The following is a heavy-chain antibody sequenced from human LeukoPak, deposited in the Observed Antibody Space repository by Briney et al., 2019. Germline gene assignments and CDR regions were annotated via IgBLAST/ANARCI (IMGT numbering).Heavy chain of an antibody. CDR3: AGWFGELFMTYYYMDV. V-gene: IGHV1-69*05. D-gene: IGHD3-10*01. Sequence: GSSVKVSCKASGGTFSSYAISWVRQAPGQGLEWMGVIIPIFGTANYAQKFQGRVTITTDESTSTAYMELSSLRSEDTAVYYCAGWFGELFMTYYYMDVWGKGTTVTVSS. CDR2: IIPIFGTA. J-gene: IGHJ6*03. CDR1: GGTFSSYA.